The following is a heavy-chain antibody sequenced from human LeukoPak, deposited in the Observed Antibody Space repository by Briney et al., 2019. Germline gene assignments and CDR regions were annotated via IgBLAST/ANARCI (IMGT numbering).Heavy chain of an antibody. V-gene: IGHV1-18*01. CDR2: ISTYNGNT. CDR3: ARDLRAYRAYDAFDI. Sequence: ASVKVSCKASGYTFTSYGITWVRQAPGQGLEWMGWISTYNGNTDYAQNLQGRVTVTTDTSTSTAYMELRSLRSDDTAVYYCARDLRAYRAYDAFDIWGQGTMVTVSS. D-gene: IGHD1-26*01. J-gene: IGHJ3*02. CDR1: GYTFTSYG.